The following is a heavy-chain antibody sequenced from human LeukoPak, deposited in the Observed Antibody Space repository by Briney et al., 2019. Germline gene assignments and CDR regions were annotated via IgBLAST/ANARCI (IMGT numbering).Heavy chain of an antibody. CDR2: FDPEDGET. D-gene: IGHD2-15*01. CDR3: ATEPLHCSGGSCHVDY. Sequence: ASVKVSCKVSGYTLTELSMHWVRQAPGKGLEWMGGFDPEDGETIYAQKFQGRVTMTEDTSTDTAYMELSSLRSEDTAVYYCATEPLHCSGGSCHVDYWGQGTLVTVSS. J-gene: IGHJ4*02. CDR1: GYTLTELS. V-gene: IGHV1-24*01.